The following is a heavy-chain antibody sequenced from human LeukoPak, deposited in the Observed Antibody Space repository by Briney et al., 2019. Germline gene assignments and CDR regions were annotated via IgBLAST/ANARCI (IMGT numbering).Heavy chain of an antibody. V-gene: IGHV3-48*03. CDR1: GFTFSSYE. D-gene: IGHD3-3*01. Sequence: PGGSLRLSCAASGFTFSSYEMNWVRQAPGKGLEWVSYISSSGSTIYYADSVKGRFIISRDNAKNSLYLQMNSLRAEDTAVYYCARGQKDWRKNAFDIWGQGTMVTVSS. CDR2: ISSSGSTI. J-gene: IGHJ3*02. CDR3: ARGQKDWRKNAFDI.